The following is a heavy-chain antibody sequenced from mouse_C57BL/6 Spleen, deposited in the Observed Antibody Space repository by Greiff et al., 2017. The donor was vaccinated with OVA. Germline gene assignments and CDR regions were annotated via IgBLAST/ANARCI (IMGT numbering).Heavy chain of an antibody. D-gene: IGHD2-3*01. Sequence: VQLQQSGAELVRPGASVTLSCKASGYTFTDYEMHWVKQTPVHGLEWIGAIDPETGGTAYNQKFKGKAILTADKSSSTAYMELRSLTSEDSAVYYCTRGALRWFYLDYWGQGTTLTVSS. CDR1: GYTFTDYE. CDR2: IDPETGGT. V-gene: IGHV1-15*01. J-gene: IGHJ2*01. CDR3: TRGALRWFYLDY.